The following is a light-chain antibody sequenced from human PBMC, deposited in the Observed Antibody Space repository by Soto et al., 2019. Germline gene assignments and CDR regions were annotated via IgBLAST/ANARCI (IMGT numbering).Light chain of an antibody. Sequence: DIQMPQSPSTLSASVGDRVTITCRASQSISNWLAWYQQKPGIAPKLLIYQAPSFEGGVPSRFSVSGSVTEFTLTISSLQPDYFATYYCQQDNIYRTFGQGTKVEIK. CDR2: QAP. CDR1: QSISNW. J-gene: IGKJ1*01. V-gene: IGKV1-5*01. CDR3: QQDNIYRT.